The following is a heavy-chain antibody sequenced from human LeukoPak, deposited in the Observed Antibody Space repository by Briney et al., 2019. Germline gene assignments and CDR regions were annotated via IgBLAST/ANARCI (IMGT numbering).Heavy chain of an antibody. D-gene: IGHD3-9*01. CDR1: GYTFTGYY. CDR2: INPNSGGT. Sequence: ASVKVSCKASGYTFTGYYMHWVRQAPGQGLEWMGWINPNSGGTNYAQKFQGRVTMTRDTSISTAYMELSSLRSEDTAVYYCAREEKGPYDILTGYCPDYWGQGTLVTVSS. V-gene: IGHV1-2*02. J-gene: IGHJ4*02. CDR3: AREEKGPYDILTGYCPDY.